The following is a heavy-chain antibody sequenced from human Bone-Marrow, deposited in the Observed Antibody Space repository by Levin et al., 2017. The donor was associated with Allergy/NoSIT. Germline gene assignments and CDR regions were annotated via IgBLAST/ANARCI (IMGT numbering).Heavy chain of an antibody. D-gene: IGHD7-27*01. CDR2: IWYDGGNK. CDR3: ARGELNWGIDY. V-gene: IGHV3-33*01. J-gene: IGHJ4*02. CDR1: GFTFNTYA. Sequence: PGGSLRLSCAASGFTFNTYAMHWVRRAPGEGLEWVALIWYDGGNKYYADSVKGRFTISRDNSKNTLYLQMSSLRAEDTAVYYCARGELNWGIDYWGQGTLVTVLS.